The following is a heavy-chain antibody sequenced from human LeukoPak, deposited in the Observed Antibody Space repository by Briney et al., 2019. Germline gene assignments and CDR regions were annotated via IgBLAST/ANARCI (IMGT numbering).Heavy chain of an antibody. CDR1: GCTVSSNY. Sequence: PGGSLILSCSASGCTVSSNYMSWVRQAPGKGLEWVASIFSSSIYINHADSVKGRFTSSRDNSKNTLYLQMNSLRAEDTAVYYCARDLPSNYYGSGSYYNWGFDYWGQGTLVTVSS. J-gene: IGHJ4*02. V-gene: IGHV3-21*04. D-gene: IGHD3-10*01. CDR3: ARDLPSNYYGSGSYYNWGFDY. CDR2: IFSSSIYI.